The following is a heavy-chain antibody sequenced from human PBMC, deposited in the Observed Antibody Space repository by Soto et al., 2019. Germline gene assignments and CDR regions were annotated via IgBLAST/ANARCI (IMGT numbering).Heavy chain of an antibody. CDR3: ARSGSSAYKDYYYYYMDV. V-gene: IGHV1-69*02. CDR1: GGTFSSYT. Sequence: QVQLVQSGAEVKKPGTSVKVSCKASGGTFSSYTISWVRQAPGQGLEWMGRIIPILGIANYAQKFQGRVTITADISTSTAYMELSSLRSEDTAVYYCARSGSSAYKDYYYYYMDVWGKGTTVTVSS. CDR2: IIPILGIA. J-gene: IGHJ6*03. D-gene: IGHD6-6*01.